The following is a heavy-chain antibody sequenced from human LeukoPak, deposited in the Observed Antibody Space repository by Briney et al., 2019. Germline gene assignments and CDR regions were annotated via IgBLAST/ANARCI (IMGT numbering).Heavy chain of an antibody. Sequence: PGGSLRLSCAASGFTFSSYSMNWVRQAPGKGLEWVSYISSSSSTIYYADSVKGRFTISRDNAKNSLYLQMNSLRDEDTAVYYCARGLGDNDYGDYAPPFGYWGQGTLVTVSS. CDR2: ISSSSSTI. J-gene: IGHJ4*02. CDR3: ARGLGDNDYGDYAPPFGY. V-gene: IGHV3-48*02. D-gene: IGHD4-17*01. CDR1: GFTFSSYS.